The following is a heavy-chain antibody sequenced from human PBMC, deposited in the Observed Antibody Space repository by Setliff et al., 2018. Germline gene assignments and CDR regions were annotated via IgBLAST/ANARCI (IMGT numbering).Heavy chain of an antibody. CDR3: ATGQHSGSWTLDQ. Sequence: ASVKVSCKTSGYNFITTGISWVRQAPGQGPEWIGYMDTGTGKKEYSQKFRDRVTIIRDTSATTAYVELHSLRSDDTAVYYCATGQHSGSWTLDQWGQGTLVTVSS. CDR2: MDTGTGKK. CDR1: GYNFITTG. V-gene: IGHV1-3*04. D-gene: IGHD6-13*01. J-gene: IGHJ4*02.